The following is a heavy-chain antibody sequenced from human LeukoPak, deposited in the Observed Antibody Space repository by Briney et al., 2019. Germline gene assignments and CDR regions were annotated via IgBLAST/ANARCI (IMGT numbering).Heavy chain of an antibody. D-gene: IGHD6-19*01. V-gene: IGHV3-9*01. Sequence: GRSLRLSCAASGVTFDYYAMNWVRQVPGKGLEWISFLSWNSGTIGYADSVKGRFTISRDNANNFLYLQMNSLRAEDTALYYCARAYKDRSLAGKKEFFQHWGQGTLVTVSS. CDR1: GVTFDYYA. J-gene: IGHJ1*01. CDR3: ARAYKDRSLAGKKEFFQH. CDR2: LSWNSGTI.